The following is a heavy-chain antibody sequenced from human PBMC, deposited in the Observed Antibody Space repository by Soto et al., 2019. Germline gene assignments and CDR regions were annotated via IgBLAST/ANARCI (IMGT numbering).Heavy chain of an antibody. V-gene: IGHV6-1*01. CDR3: ARAEYDFWSGYYTTAFDY. D-gene: IGHD3-3*01. CDR2: TYYRSKWYN. Sequence: QTLSLTCAISGDSVSSNSSAWNWIRQSPSRGLEWLGRTYYRSKWYNDYAVSVKSRITINPDTSKNQFSLQLNSVTPEDTAVYYCARAEYDFWSGYYTTAFDYWGQGTLVTVSS. CDR1: GDSVSSNSSA. J-gene: IGHJ4*02.